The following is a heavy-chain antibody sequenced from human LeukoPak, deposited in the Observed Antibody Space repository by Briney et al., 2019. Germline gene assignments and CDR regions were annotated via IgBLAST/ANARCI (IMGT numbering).Heavy chain of an antibody. D-gene: IGHD3-10*01. J-gene: IGHJ4*02. V-gene: IGHV4-38-2*02. CDR1: GYSISSGYY. CDR3: AREFAHGSGRDYFDY. CDR2: IYYSGST. Sequence: SETLSLTCTVSGYSISSGYYWGWIRQPPGKGLEWIGSIYYSGSTYYNPSLKSRVTISVDTSKNQFSLKLSSVTAADTAAYYCAREFAHGSGRDYFDYWGQGSLVTVSS.